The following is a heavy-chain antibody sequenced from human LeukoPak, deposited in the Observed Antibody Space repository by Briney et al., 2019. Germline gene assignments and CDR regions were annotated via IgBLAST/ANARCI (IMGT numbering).Heavy chain of an antibody. D-gene: IGHD3-16*01. CDR3: ARFGVDYDMDV. J-gene: IGHJ6*02. Sequence: SETLSLTCAVSGGSISGHYWTWIRQPPGKGLEWIGQIHYSGRPDYNPSLKSRVTISVDTSKNQLSLKVTSVTGADTAVYYCARFGVDYDMDVWGQGTTVTVSS. V-gene: IGHV4-59*11. CDR1: GGSISGHY. CDR2: IHYSGRP.